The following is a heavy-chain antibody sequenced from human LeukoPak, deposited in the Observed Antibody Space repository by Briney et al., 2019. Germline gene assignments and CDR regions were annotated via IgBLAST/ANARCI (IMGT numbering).Heavy chain of an antibody. CDR2: ISTSGGGT. J-gene: IGHJ4*02. D-gene: IGHD3-16*01. Sequence: GGSLRLSCAASGFTFSSYAMSWVRQAPGKGLEWVSAISTSGGGTYYAASVKGRFIISRDNSKNTLYLQMNSLRAEDTAVYYCAKSQGGYVYWGQGTLVTVSS. CDR1: GFTFSSYA. CDR3: AKSQGGYVY. V-gene: IGHV3-23*01.